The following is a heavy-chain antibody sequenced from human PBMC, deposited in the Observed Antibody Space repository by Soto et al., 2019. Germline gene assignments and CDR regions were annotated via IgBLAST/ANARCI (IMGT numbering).Heavy chain of an antibody. V-gene: IGHV4-4*07. CDR3: ARGGIQLSYAFDY. CDR2: IYTSGST. CDR1: VTSVSNYY. J-gene: IGHJ4*02. D-gene: IGHD5-18*01. Sequence: PSETLSVTCSFSVTSVSNYYWSWIRQPAGKGLEHIGRIYTSGSTSYNPSLKSRVTMSMDTSQTQIYLNLTSVTAADTAVYYCARGGIQLSYAFDYWGQGIQVTVSS.